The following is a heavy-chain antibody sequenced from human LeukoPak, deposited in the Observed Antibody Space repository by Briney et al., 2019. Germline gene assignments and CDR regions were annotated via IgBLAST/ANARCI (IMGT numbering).Heavy chain of an antibody. Sequence: GGSLRLSCAASGFTFNTHAISWVRQAPGKGLEWVAAVSDTGDLRYSANSVKGRFAISRDNSKNTAFLQMYGLRAEDTALYYCVKGGLRSGYSFEDWGQGTLVSVSS. CDR1: GFTFNTHA. D-gene: IGHD3-9*01. CDR2: VSDTGDLR. CDR3: VKGGLRSGYSFED. J-gene: IGHJ4*02. V-gene: IGHV3-23*01.